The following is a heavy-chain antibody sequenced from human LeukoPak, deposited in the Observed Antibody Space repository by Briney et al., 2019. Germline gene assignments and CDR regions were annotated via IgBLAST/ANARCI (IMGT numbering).Heavy chain of an antibody. CDR3: ARDRAYSYGNHY. CDR1: GGSISSYY. J-gene: IGHJ4*02. Sequence: KPSETLSLTCPVSGGSISSYYWSWSRQPAGKGLEWIGRIYTSGSTNYNPSLKSRVTMSVDTSKNQFSLKLRYVTAADTDVYYCARDRAYSYGNHYGGQGTLVTVSS. CDR2: IYTSGST. V-gene: IGHV4-4*07. D-gene: IGHD5-18*01.